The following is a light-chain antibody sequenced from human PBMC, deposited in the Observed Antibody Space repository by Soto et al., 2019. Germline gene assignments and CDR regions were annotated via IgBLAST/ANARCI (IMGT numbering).Light chain of an antibody. CDR3: HQYGGSPPFT. Sequence: EIVLTQSPGTLSLSPGERATLSYRASQSVSSNYLAWYQQKPGQAPRLLIYGASNRASGIPDRFSGGASGTGFTLTINRLEPEDFAVYFCHQYGGSPPFTFGQGTKVEIK. CDR1: QSVSSNY. V-gene: IGKV3-20*01. CDR2: GAS. J-gene: IGKJ2*01.